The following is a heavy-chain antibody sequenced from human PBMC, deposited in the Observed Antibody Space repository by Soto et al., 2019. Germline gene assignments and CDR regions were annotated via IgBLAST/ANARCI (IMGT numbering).Heavy chain of an antibody. CDR1: GFTFSSYG. CDR2: IWYDGSNK. V-gene: IGHV3-33*01. J-gene: IGHJ3*02. Sequence: GGSLRLSCAASGFTFSSYGMHWVRQAPGKGLEWVAVIWYDGSNKYYADSVKGRFTISRDNSKNTLYLQMNSLRAEDTAVYYCARDHSINYYDTGFDIWGQGTMVTVSS. CDR3: ARDHSINYYDTGFDI. D-gene: IGHD3-22*01.